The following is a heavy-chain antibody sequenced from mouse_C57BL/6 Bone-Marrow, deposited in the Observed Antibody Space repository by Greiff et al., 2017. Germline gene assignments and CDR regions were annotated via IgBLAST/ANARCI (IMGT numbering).Heavy chain of an antibody. D-gene: IGHD1-1*01. CDR2: TSDGGSYT. CDR1: GFTFSSYA. J-gene: IGHJ3*01. CDR3: ARGHYGSSYEFDY. Sequence: EVQGVESGGGLVKPGGSLKLSCAASGFTFSSYAMSWVRQTPEKRLEWVATTSDGGSYTYYPDNVKGRITISRDNAKNNLYLQMTHLKSEDTAMYYCARGHYGSSYEFDYWGQGTLVTVSA. V-gene: IGHV5-4*01.